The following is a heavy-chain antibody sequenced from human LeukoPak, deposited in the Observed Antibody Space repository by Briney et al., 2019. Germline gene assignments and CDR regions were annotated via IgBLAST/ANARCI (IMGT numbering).Heavy chain of an antibody. Sequence: SKTLSLTCTVSGGSISSYCLSWVRQPPGKGLEWIGYIYYSGSTNYNPSLKSRVTISVDTSKNPFSLKMSSVTAADTAVYYCARDGGRGYSYGSDTFHIWGKGSMVTVSS. V-gene: IGHV4-59*01. J-gene: IGHJ3*02. CDR1: GGSISSYC. CDR2: IYYSGST. CDR3: ARDGGRGYSYGSDTFHI. D-gene: IGHD5-18*01.